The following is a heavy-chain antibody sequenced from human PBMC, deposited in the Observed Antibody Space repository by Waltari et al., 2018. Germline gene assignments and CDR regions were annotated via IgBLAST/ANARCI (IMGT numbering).Heavy chain of an antibody. Sequence: QVQLQQWGAGLLKPSETLSLTCAVYGGSFSGYYWSWIRQPPGTGLEWIGEINHSGSTNYNPSLKSRVTISVDTSKNQFSLKLSSVTAADTAVYYCARESILEWLLNFYAGYWYFDLWGRGTLVTVSS. CDR3: ARESILEWLLNFYAGYWYFDL. CDR1: GGSFSGYY. J-gene: IGHJ2*01. D-gene: IGHD3-3*01. V-gene: IGHV4-34*01. CDR2: INHSGST.